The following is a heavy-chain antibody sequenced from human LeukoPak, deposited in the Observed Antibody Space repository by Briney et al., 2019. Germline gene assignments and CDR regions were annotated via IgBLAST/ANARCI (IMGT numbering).Heavy chain of an antibody. CDR2: IKSKTDGGTT. CDR3: TTSDFGYFDD. Sequence: GGSLRLSCAASGFTFNNAWMSWVRQTPGKGLEWVGRIKSKTDGGTTDYAAPVKGRFTISRDDSENTLSLQMNGLKTEDTAVYYCTTSDFGYFDDWGQGTLVTVSS. V-gene: IGHV3-15*01. J-gene: IGHJ4*02. D-gene: IGHD3-3*01. CDR1: GFTFNNAW.